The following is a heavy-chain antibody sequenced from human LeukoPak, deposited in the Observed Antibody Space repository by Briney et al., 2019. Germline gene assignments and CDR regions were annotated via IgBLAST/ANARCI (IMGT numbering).Heavy chain of an antibody. CDR1: GGSISSYY. D-gene: IGHD3-10*01. CDR3: ASMVRGERGNFDY. CDR2: IYYSGST. J-gene: IGHJ4*02. V-gene: IGHV4-59*01. Sequence: SETLSLTCTVSGGSISSYYWSWIRQPPGKGLEWIGYIYYSGSTNYNPSLKSRVTISVDTSKNQFSLKLSSVTAADTAVYYCASMVRGERGNFDYWGQGTLVTVSS.